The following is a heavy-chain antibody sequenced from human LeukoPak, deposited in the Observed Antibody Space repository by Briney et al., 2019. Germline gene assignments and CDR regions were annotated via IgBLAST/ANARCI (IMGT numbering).Heavy chain of an antibody. Sequence: SETLSLTCTVSGGSISSSSYYWGWIRQPPGKGLEWIGSIYYSGSTYYNPSLKSRVTISVDTSKNQFSLKLSSVTAADTAVYYCARVGKQQLVHRWFDPWGQGTLVTVSS. D-gene: IGHD6-13*01. CDR1: GGSISSSSYY. J-gene: IGHJ5*02. CDR2: IYYSGST. CDR3: ARVGKQQLVHRWFDP. V-gene: IGHV4-39*07.